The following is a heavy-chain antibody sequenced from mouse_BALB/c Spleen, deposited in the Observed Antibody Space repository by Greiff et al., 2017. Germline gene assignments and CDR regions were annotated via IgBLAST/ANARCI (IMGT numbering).Heavy chain of an antibody. CDR1: GYTFTDYA. Sequence: VQLQQSGPELVRPGVSVKISCKGSGYTFTDYAMHWVKQSHAKSLEWIGVISTYYGNTNYNQKFKGKATMTVDKSSSTAYMELARLTSEDSAIYYCARGGIYYGYDDGFDYWGQGTTLTVSS. CDR2: ISTYYGNT. J-gene: IGHJ2*01. CDR3: ARGGIYYGYDDGFDY. D-gene: IGHD2-2*01. V-gene: IGHV1-67*01.